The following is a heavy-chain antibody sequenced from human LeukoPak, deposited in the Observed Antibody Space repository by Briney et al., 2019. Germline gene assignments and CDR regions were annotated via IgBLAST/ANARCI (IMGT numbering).Heavy chain of an antibody. CDR2: ISWNSGSI. V-gene: IGHV3-9*01. D-gene: IGHD6-19*01. Sequence: GRSLRLSCAASGFTFDDYAMHWVRQAPGKGLEWVSGISWNSGSIGYADSVKGRFTISRDNAKNSLYLQMNSLRAEDTALCYCAKDSGGWFKYWGQGTLVTVSS. J-gene: IGHJ4*02. CDR1: GFTFDDYA. CDR3: AKDSGGWFKY.